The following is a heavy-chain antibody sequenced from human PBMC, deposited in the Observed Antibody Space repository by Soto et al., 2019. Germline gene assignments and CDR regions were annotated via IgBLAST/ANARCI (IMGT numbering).Heavy chain of an antibody. CDR2: INLNSGDT. CDR1: GYTFTSYD. CDR3: ARARGWRDY. J-gene: IGHJ4*02. V-gene: IGHV1-8*01. D-gene: IGHD6-19*01. Sequence: QVQLVQSGAEVKKPGASVKVSCKASGYTFTSYDINWVRQAAGQGLEWMGWINLNSGDTDSAQKFQGRLTMTRDTSISTAYMESSSLTSEDTAVYYCARARGWRDYWGQGTLVTVSS.